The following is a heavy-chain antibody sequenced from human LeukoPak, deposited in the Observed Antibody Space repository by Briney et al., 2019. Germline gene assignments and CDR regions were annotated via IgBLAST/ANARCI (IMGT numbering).Heavy chain of an antibody. V-gene: IGHV3-30*02. CDR2: IRYDGSNK. Sequence: GGSLRLSCAASGFTFSSYGMHWVRQAPGKGLEWVAFIRYDGSNKYYADSVKGRFTISRDNSKNTLYLQMNSLRAEDTAVYYCAKAPAGVYCSSTSCYTLDYWGQGTLVTVSS. D-gene: IGHD2-2*02. J-gene: IGHJ4*02. CDR1: GFTFSSYG. CDR3: AKAPAGVYCSSTSCYTLDY.